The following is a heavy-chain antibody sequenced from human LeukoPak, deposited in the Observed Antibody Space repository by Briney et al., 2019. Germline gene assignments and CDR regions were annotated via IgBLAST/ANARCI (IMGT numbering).Heavy chain of an antibody. CDR3: ARAYHDSFDY. Sequence: ASVKVSCKASGYTFTGYYMHWVRQAPGQGLEWMGLINPNSAVTNYAQKFQGRVTMTRDTSISTAYMELSRLRSDDTAVYYCARAYHDSFDYWGQGTLVTVSS. J-gene: IGHJ4*02. CDR2: INPNSAVT. V-gene: IGHV1-2*02. CDR1: GYTFTGYY.